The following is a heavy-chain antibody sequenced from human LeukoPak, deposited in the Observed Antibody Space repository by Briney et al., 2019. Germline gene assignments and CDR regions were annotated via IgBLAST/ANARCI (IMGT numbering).Heavy chain of an antibody. Sequence: ASVKVSCKASGYTFNSYYMHWVRQAPGQGLEWMGIINPSGGSTSYAQKFQGRVTMTRDTSTSTVYMELSSLRSEDTAVYYCARATNYDFWSGYSWAYFDYWGQGTLVTVSS. CDR3: ARATNYDFWSGYSWAYFDY. J-gene: IGHJ4*02. CDR1: GYTFNSYY. CDR2: INPSGGST. V-gene: IGHV1-46*02. D-gene: IGHD3-3*01.